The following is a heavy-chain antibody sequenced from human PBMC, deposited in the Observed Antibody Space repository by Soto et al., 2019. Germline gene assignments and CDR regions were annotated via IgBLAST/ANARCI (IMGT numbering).Heavy chain of an antibody. V-gene: IGHV5-51*01. CDR2: IYPGDSDA. CDR1: GYSFTTHW. D-gene: IGHD4-4*01. CDR3: ARRGDDYSLDF. J-gene: IGHJ4*02. Sequence: PGESLKISCKGSGYSFTTHWIAWVRQTPGRGLEWMGIIYPGDSDARYNPSFLGQVTISADKSLSTVYLQWSSLRASDAAIYFCARRGDDYSLDFWGQGTLVTVSS.